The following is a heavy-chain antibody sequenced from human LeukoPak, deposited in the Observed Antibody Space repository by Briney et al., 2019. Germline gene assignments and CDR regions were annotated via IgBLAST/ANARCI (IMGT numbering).Heavy chain of an antibody. CDR3: ARSLGQQWLVRAFSYYMDV. CDR2: IIPILGIA. Sequence: ASVKVSCKASGGTLSSYAISWVRQAPGQGLEWMGRIIPILGIANYAQKFQGRVTITADKSTSTAYMELSSLRSEDTAVYYCARSLGQQWLVRAFSYYMDVWGKGTTVTVSS. CDR1: GGTLSSYA. V-gene: IGHV1-69*04. D-gene: IGHD6-19*01. J-gene: IGHJ6*03.